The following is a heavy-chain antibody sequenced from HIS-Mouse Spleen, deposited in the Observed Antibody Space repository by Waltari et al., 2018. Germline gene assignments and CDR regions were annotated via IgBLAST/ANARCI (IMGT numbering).Heavy chain of an antibody. CDR3: ARDQGGPAGYYGMDV. V-gene: IGHV3-21*01. CDR1: GFTFSSYS. J-gene: IGHJ6*02. CDR2: ISSSSSYI. Sequence: CAASGFTFSSYSMTWVRPAPGKGLEWVSSISSSSSYIYYADSVKGRFTISRDNAKNSLYLQMNSLRAEDTAVYYCARDQGGPAGYYGMDVWGQGTTVTVSS. D-gene: IGHD6-25*01.